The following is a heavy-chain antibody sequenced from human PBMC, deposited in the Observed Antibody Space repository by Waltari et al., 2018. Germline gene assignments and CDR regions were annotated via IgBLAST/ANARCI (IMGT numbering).Heavy chain of an antibody. CDR2: TYYRSKWYN. CDR3: ARVGYCSGGSCSFYFDL. J-gene: IGHJ2*01. CDR1: GDSVSSNSAA. V-gene: IGHV6-1*01. D-gene: IGHD2-15*01. Sequence: QVQLQQSGPGLVKPSQTLSLTCAISGDSVSSNSAAWNWIRQSPSRGLEWLGRTYYRSKWYNDYAVSVKSRITINPDTSKNQFSLQLNSVTPEDTAVYYCARVGYCSGGSCSFYFDLWGRGTLVTVSS.